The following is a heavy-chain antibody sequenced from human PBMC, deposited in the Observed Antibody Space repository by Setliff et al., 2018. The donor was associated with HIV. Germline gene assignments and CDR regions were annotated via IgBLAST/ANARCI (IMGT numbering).Heavy chain of an antibody. J-gene: IGHJ6*02. CDR2: ISGSGEAT. CDR3: TRDGPGRARADYYGMDV. CDR1: GFIFSDYY. Sequence: GSLRLSCAASGFIFSDYYMNWIRQAPGKGLEWVSYISGSGEATDFADSVKGRFTTSRDNAKNSLYLQMNSLSAEDTAVYYCTRDGPGRARADYYGMDVWGQGTTVTVSS. V-gene: IGHV3-11*04.